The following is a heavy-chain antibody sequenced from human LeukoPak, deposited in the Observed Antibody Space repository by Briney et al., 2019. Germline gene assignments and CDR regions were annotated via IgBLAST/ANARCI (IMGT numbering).Heavy chain of an antibody. V-gene: IGHV3-23*01. D-gene: IGHD3-9*01. CDR1: GFSFSTCA. J-gene: IGHJ4*02. CDR3: ARVDRYYGILTGYYTSYYFDY. CDR2: ISGGGDGA. Sequence: GGSLRLSCAASGFSFSTCAMNWVRQAPGKGLEWVSTISGGGDGALYADSVKGRFTISRDNSKNTLFLQMNSLRAEDTAVYYCARVDRYYGILTGYYTSYYFDYWGQGTLVTVSS.